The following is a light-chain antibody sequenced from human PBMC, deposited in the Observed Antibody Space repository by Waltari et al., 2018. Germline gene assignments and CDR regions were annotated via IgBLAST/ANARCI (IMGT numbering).Light chain of an antibody. CDR2: DAS. V-gene: IGKV1-33*01. CDR3: QQYDNLVT. Sequence: DIQMNQSPSSLSASVGERVNITWQASQDISNYLNWYQQKPGKAHKLLIYDASNLETGFTSSFSGSGSGTDFTFTISSLQPEDIATYYCQQYDNLVTFGPWTKVDIK. CDR1: QDISNY. J-gene: IGKJ3*01.